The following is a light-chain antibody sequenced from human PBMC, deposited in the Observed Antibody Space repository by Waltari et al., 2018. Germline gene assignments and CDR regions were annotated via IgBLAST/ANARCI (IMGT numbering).Light chain of an antibody. V-gene: IGKV2-30*02. CDR1: HSLIHSDGDTY. J-gene: IGKJ1*01. Sequence: DVVMPQSPRSLSVTLGRPTTISCRSSHSLIHSDGDTYLPWFQQRPGQSPRRLINNVFEREPGGPDRISGSGSGTDFTLEISTVEAEDVGVYYCMQSTHWPPWTFGQGTKVEIK. CDR3: MQSTHWPPWT. CDR2: NVF.